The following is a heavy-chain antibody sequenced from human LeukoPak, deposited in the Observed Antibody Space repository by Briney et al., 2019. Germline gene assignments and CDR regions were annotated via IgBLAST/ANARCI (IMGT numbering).Heavy chain of an antibody. CDR1: GYTFTSYG. CDR2: ISAYNGNT. Sequence: ASVKVSCKASGYTFTSYGISWVRQAPGQGLEWMGWISAYNGNTNYAQKFQGRVTMTTDTSTSTAYMELRSLRSDDTAVYYCARGLISPGYYYYYYGMDVWGKGTTVTVSS. CDR3: ARGLISPGYYYYYYGMDV. J-gene: IGHJ6*04. D-gene: IGHD2-15*01. V-gene: IGHV1-18*04.